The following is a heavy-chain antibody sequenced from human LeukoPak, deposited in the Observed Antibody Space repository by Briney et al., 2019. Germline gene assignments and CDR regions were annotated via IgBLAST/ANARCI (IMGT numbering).Heavy chain of an antibody. CDR3: ARGEAAGDY. D-gene: IGHD6-13*01. CDR2: ISYDGSNK. Sequence: PGGSLRLSCAASGFTFSSYAMHWVRQASGKGLEWVAVISYDGSNKYYADSVKGRFTISRDNSKNTLYLQMNSLRAEDTAVYYCARGEAAGDYWGQGTLVTVSS. V-gene: IGHV3-30-3*01. CDR1: GFTFSSYA. J-gene: IGHJ4*02.